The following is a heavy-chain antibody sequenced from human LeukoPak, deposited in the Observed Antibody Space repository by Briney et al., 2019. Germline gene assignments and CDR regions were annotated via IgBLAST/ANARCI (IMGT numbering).Heavy chain of an antibody. V-gene: IGHV4-39*07. CDR3: ARGPNDYVWGNSNWFDP. Sequence: SETLSLTCTVSGGSISSSSYYWGWIRQPPGKGLEWIGSIYYSGSTYYNPSLKSRVTISVDTSKNQFSLKLSSVTAADTAVYYCARGPNDYVWGNSNWFDPWGQGTLVTVSS. CDR2: IYYSGST. D-gene: IGHD3-16*01. J-gene: IGHJ5*02. CDR1: GGSISSSSYY.